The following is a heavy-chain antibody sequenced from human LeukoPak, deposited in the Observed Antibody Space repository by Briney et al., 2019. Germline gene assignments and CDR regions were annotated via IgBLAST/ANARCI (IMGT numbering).Heavy chain of an antibody. D-gene: IGHD2-15*01. CDR1: GGSISSYY. CDR2: IYYSGST. CDR3: ARDVYCSGGSCYSSFDY. V-gene: IGHV4-59*12. J-gene: IGHJ4*02. Sequence: SETLSLTCTVSGGSISSYYWSWIRQPPGKGLEWIGYIYYSGSTYYNPSLKSRVTISVDTSKNQFSLKLSSVTAADTAVYYCARDVYCSGGSCYSSFDYWGQGTLVTVSS.